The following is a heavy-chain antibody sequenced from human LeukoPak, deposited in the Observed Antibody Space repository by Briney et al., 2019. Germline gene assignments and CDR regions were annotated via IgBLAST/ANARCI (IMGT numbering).Heavy chain of an antibody. CDR1: GYIFSNHG. D-gene: IGHD2-21*01. CDR3: ARGHMSWFDP. CDR2: ISAYNGNT. J-gene: IGHJ5*02. Sequence: ASVKVSCKASGYIFSNHGISWVRQAPGQGLEWMGWISAYNGNTNYAQKLQGRVTMTTDTSTSTAYMELRSLRSDDTAVYYCARGHMSWFDPWGQGTLVTVSS. V-gene: IGHV1-18*01.